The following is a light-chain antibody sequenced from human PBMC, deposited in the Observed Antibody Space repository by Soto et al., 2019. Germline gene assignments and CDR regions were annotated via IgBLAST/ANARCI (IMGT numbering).Light chain of an antibody. CDR1: QSVTGSS. CDR3: QQYNNWPTT. J-gene: IGKJ1*01. CDR2: GAS. V-gene: IGKV3D-15*01. Sequence: EFVLTQSPGTLSLSPGERATLSCRASQSVTGSSLAWYQQKPGQAPRLLIYGASIRATGIPDRFSGSGSGTEFTLTISSLQSEDFAVYYCQQYNNWPTTFGQGTKVDIK.